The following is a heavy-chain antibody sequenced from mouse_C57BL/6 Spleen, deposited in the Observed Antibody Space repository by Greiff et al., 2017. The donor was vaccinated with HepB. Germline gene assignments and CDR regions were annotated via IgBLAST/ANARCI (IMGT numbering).Heavy chain of an antibody. V-gene: IGHV5-17*01. CDR2: ISSGSSTI. J-gene: IGHJ2*01. D-gene: IGHD4-1*01. CDR3: ARKKGLGPYYFDY. CDR1: GFTFSDYG. Sequence: EVHLVESGGGLVKPGGSLKLSCAASGFTFSDYGMHWVRQAPEKGLEWVAFISSGSSTIYYADTVKGRFTISRDNAKNTLFLQMTSLRSEDTAMYYCARKKGLGPYYFDYWGQGTTLTVSS.